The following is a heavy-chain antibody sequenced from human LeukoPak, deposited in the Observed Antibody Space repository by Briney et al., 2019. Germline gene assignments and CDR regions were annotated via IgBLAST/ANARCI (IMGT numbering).Heavy chain of an antibody. Sequence: PGGSLRLSCAASGFTFSSYWMHWVRQAPGKGLVWVSNINSDGSTTTYADSVKGRFTISRDNAENTLYLQMNSLRAEDTAVYYCARGASGYSYGWGQGTLVTVSS. CDR1: GFTFSSYW. J-gene: IGHJ4*02. V-gene: IGHV3-74*01. CDR3: ARGASGYSYG. D-gene: IGHD5-18*01. CDR2: INSDGSTT.